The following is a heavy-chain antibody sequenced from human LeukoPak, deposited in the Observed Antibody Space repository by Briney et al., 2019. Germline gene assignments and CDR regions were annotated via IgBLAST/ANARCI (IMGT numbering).Heavy chain of an antibody. CDR3: ARRASGSGTSLYYFDY. Sequence: QPGGSLRLSCAASGFTFSSYAMSRVRQAPGKGLEWVSVISNSGGSTFYADSVKGRFTISRDNSKNTLYLQMNSLRAEDTAVYYCARRASGSGTSLYYFDYWGQGTLVTVSS. J-gene: IGHJ4*02. D-gene: IGHD3-10*01. V-gene: IGHV3-23*01. CDR1: GFTFSSYA. CDR2: ISNSGGST.